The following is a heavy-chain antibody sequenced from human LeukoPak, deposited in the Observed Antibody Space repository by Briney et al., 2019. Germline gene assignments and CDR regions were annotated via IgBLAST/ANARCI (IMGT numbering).Heavy chain of an antibody. D-gene: IGHD6-19*01. CDR2: INAGNGNT. CDR3: AREGTSGWYLGLGTRHAFDI. Sequence: ASVKVSCKASGYTFTSYAMHWVRQAPGQRLEWMGWINAGNGNTKYSQKFQGRVTITRDTSASTAYMELSSLRSEDTAVYYCAREGTSGWYLGLGTRHAFDIWGQGTMVTVSS. CDR1: GYTFTSYA. J-gene: IGHJ3*02. V-gene: IGHV1-3*01.